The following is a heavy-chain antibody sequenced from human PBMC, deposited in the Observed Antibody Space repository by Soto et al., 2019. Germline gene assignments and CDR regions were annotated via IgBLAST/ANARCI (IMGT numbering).Heavy chain of an antibody. CDR2: IYYSGST. CDR3: ARTRAVWFDP. J-gene: IGHJ5*02. V-gene: IGHV4-39*01. D-gene: IGHD6-19*01. CDR1: GGSISSSSYY. Sequence: QLQLQESGPGLVKPSETLSLTCTVSGGSISSSSYYWGWIRQPPGKGLEWIGSIYYSGSTYYNPSLKRRVTISVDTSQNQFSLKLSSVTAADTAVYYCARTRAVWFDPWGQGTLVTVSS.